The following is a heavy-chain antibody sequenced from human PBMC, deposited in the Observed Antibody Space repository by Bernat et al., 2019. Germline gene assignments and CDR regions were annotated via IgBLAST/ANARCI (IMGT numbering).Heavy chain of an antibody. CDR1: GFTFTTYA. D-gene: IGHD3-22*01. CDR3: ARDSGYKKH. Sequence: QVQLVESGGGVVQPGRSLRLSCAASGFTFTTYAMHWVRQAPGKGLEWVAVISYDGGNKYYADSVKGRFTISRDNSKNTLYLQMNSLRAEDTSVYYCARDSGYKKHWGQGTLVTVSS. CDR2: ISYDGGNK. V-gene: IGHV3-30-3*01. J-gene: IGHJ4*02.